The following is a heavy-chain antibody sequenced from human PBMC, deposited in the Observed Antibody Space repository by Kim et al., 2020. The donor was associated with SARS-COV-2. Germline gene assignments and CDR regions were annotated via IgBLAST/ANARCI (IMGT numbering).Heavy chain of an antibody. Sequence: GGSLRLSCAASGFTVSSNYMSWVRQAPGKGLEWVSVIYSGGSTYYADSVKGRFTISRDNSKNTLYLQMNSLRAEDTAVYYCAREHGYSGYDYFDYWGQGTLVTVSS. D-gene: IGHD5-12*01. CDR3: AREHGYSGYDYFDY. CDR1: GFTVSSNY. J-gene: IGHJ4*02. CDR2: IYSGGST. V-gene: IGHV3-66*01.